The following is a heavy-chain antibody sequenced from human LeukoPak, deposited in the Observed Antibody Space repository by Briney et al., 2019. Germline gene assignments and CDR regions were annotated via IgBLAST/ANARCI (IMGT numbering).Heavy chain of an antibody. D-gene: IGHD6-19*01. CDR2: INHSGST. CDR1: GGSISSSSYY. V-gene: IGHV4-39*07. CDR3: ARRRPTGYYIAVVTPFDY. Sequence: PSETLSLTCTVSGGSISSSSYYWSWIRQPPGKGLEWIGEINHSGSTNYNPSLKSRVTISVDTSKNQFSLKLSSVTAADTAVYYCARRRPTGYYIAVVTPFDYWGQGTLVTVSS. J-gene: IGHJ4*02.